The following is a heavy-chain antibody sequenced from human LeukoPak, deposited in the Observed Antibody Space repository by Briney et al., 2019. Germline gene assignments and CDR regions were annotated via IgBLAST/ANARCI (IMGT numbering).Heavy chain of an antibody. D-gene: IGHD2-15*01. J-gene: IGHJ6*03. Sequence: AGGSLRLSCAASGFTFSSYWMHWVRQVPGKGLVWVSRINSDGSTTSYADSVKGRFTISRDNAKNTLYLQMNSLRAEDTAVYYCARVGYCSGGSCRSYYYYYYMDVWGKGTTVTVSS. CDR1: GFTFSSYW. V-gene: IGHV3-74*01. CDR3: ARVGYCSGGSCRSYYYYYYMDV. CDR2: INSDGSTT.